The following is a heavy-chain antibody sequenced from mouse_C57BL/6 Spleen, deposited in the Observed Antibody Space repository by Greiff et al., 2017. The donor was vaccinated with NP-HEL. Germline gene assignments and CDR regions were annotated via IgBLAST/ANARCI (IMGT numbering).Heavy chain of an antibody. CDR3: ARDEYYYGSSLWYFDV. J-gene: IGHJ1*03. CDR1: GFTFSSYA. V-gene: IGHV5-4*01. D-gene: IGHD1-1*01. CDR2: ISDGGSYT. Sequence: EVQGVESGGGLVKPGGSLKLSCAASGFTFSSYAMSWVRQTPEKRLEWVATISDGGSYTYYPDNVKGRFTISRDNAKNNLYLQMSHLKSEDTAMYYCARDEYYYGSSLWYFDVWGTGTTVTVSS.